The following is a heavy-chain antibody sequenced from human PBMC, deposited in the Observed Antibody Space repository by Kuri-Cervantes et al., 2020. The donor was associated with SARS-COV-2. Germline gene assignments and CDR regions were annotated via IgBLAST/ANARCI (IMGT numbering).Heavy chain of an antibody. CDR1: GFTFTRYS. V-gene: IGHV3-48*01. CDR3: AAQGMVRAPL. CDR2: ISSSSSSSDSPI. J-gene: IGHJ4*02. Sequence: GESLKISCATSGFTFTRYSFSWVRQTPDKGLEWVSYISSSSSSSDSPIYYADSVKGRFTISRDNSKNTLYLQMNSLRAEDTAVYYCAAQGMVRAPLWGQGTLVTVSS. D-gene: IGHD3-10*01.